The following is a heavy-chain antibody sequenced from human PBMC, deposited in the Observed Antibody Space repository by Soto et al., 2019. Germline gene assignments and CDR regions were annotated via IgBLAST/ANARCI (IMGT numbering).Heavy chain of an antibody. CDR1: GFSLSTSGVG. Sequence: SGPTLVNPTQTLTLTCTFSGFSLSTSGVGVGWIRQPPGKALEWLALIYWDDDKRYSPSLKSRLTITKDTSKNQVVLTMTNMDPVDTATYYCAHRRRTYYDILTGYPGYFDYWGQGTLVTVSS. J-gene: IGHJ4*02. V-gene: IGHV2-5*02. CDR2: IYWDDDK. D-gene: IGHD3-9*01. CDR3: AHRRRTYYDILTGYPGYFDY.